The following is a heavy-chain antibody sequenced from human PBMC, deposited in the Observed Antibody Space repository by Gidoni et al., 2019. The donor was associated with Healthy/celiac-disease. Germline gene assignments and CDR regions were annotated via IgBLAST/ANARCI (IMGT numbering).Heavy chain of an antibody. Sequence: QVQLVQSGAEVKKPGASVKVSCKASGSTFTSYGISWVRQAPGQGLEWMGWISAYNGNTNYAQKLQGRVTMTTDTSTSTAYMELRSLRSDDTAVYYCARVRYYDILTGSYYFDYWGQGTLVTVSS. CDR1: GSTFTSYG. J-gene: IGHJ4*02. V-gene: IGHV1-18*01. D-gene: IGHD3-9*01. CDR3: ARVRYYDILTGSYYFDY. CDR2: ISAYNGNT.